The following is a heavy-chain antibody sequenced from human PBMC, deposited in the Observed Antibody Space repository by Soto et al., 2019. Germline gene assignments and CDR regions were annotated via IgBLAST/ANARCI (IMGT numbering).Heavy chain of an antibody. V-gene: IGHV4-59*01. Sequence: QVQLQESGPGLVKPSETLSLTCTVSGGSISSYYWSWIRQPPWKGLEWIGYIYYSGSTNYNPSLQSRVTISVDTSKNQFSMKLSSVTAADTVVYYCASHSKLCSGGSPWCFDLWGRGTLVTVSS. CDR2: IYYSGST. J-gene: IGHJ2*01. CDR1: GGSISSYY. D-gene: IGHD2-15*01. CDR3: ASHSKLCSGGSPWCFDL.